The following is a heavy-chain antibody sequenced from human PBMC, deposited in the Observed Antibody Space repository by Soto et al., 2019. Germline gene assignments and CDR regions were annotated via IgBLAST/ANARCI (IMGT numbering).Heavy chain of an antibody. V-gene: IGHV4-61*01. CDR3: ARDSYNFDD. J-gene: IGHJ4*02. D-gene: IGHD5-18*01. CDR1: GGSISSSSYY. Sequence: SETLSLTCTVSGGSISSSSYYWGWIRQPPGKGLEWIGYIYYSGSTDYNPSLKSRVTISVDTSKNQFSLKLRSVTAADTAVYYCARDSYNFDDWGQGILVTVSS. CDR2: IYYSGST.